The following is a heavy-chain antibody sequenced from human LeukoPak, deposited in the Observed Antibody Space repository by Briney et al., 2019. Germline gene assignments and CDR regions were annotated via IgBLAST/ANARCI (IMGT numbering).Heavy chain of an antibody. J-gene: IGHJ5*02. CDR3: AKSKEDCCGSFDP. Sequence: GGSLRLSCAASGFTFSSYGMHWVRQAPGKGLEWVSAISGSRSTYYADSVKGRFTISRDNSKNTLYLQMNSLRAEDTAIYYCAKSKEDCCGSFDPWGQGTLVTVSS. D-gene: IGHD2-15*01. CDR1: GFTFSSYG. V-gene: IGHV3-23*01. CDR2: ISGSRST.